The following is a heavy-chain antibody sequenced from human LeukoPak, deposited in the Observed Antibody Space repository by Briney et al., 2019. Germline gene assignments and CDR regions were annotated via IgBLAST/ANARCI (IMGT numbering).Heavy chain of an antibody. V-gene: IGHV4-59*01. CDR3: ARSRYDFWSGSTPWYFDY. Sequence: PSETLSLTCTVSGGSISSYYWSWIRQPPGKGLEWIGYIYYSGSTNYNPSLKSRVTISVDTSKNQFSLKLSSVTAADTAVYYCARSRYDFWSGSTPWYFDYWGQGTLVTVSS. CDR1: GGSISSYY. CDR2: IYYSGST. J-gene: IGHJ4*02. D-gene: IGHD3-3*01.